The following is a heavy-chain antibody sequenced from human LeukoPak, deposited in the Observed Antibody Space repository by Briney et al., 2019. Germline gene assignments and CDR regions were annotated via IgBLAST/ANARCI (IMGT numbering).Heavy chain of an antibody. J-gene: IGHJ4*02. CDR3: ARRLASSSDTFDY. D-gene: IGHD4-11*01. CDR1: GGSFSGYY. CDR2: INHSGST. V-gene: IGHV4-34*01. Sequence: PSETLSLTCAVYGGSFSGYYWSWIRQPPGKGLEWIGEINHSGSTNYNPSLKSRVTISADTSKNQFSLNLSSVTAADTAVYYCARRLASSSDTFDYWGQGTLVTVSS.